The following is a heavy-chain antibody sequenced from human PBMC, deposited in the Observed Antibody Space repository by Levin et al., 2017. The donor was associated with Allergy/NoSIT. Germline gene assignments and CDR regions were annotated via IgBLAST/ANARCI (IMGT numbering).Heavy chain of an antibody. J-gene: IGHJ4*02. Sequence: SETLSLTCTVSGGSISSSSYYWGWIRQPPGMGLEWIGSIYYSGSTYYNPSLKSRVTISVDTSKNQFSLKLSSVTAADTAVYYCARDLGMATIRYFDYWGQGTLVTVSS. CDR1: GGSISSSSYY. CDR2: IYYSGST. D-gene: IGHD5-24*01. V-gene: IGHV4-39*07. CDR3: ARDLGMATIRYFDY.